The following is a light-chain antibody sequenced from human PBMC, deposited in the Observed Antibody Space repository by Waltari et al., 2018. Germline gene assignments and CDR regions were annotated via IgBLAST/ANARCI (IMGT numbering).Light chain of an antibody. J-gene: IGKJ4*01. CDR2: DAS. V-gene: IGKV3-11*01. Sequence: EIVLTQPPATLSLSPGERANLSCRASQSARPYLAWYQHRPGQAPRLLIYDASNRATGVPARFSGSGSGTDFTLTISGLQPEDFAVYYCQERSNWPGGAFGGGTKVEIK. CDR3: QERSNWPGGA. CDR1: QSARPY.